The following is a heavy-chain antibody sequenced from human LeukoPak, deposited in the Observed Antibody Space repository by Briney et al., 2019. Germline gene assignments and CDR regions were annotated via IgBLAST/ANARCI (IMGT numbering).Heavy chain of an antibody. V-gene: IGHV3-20*04. Sequence: GGSLRLSCAASGFKFDGYGMSWVRQAPGKGLEWVCDLNWNGAWTGYADSVKGRFTISRDNAKNSLYLQMNSLRAEDTALYYCAGYYYDSSRAFDLWGQGTLVTVSA. J-gene: IGHJ5*02. D-gene: IGHD3-22*01. CDR1: GFKFDGYG. CDR2: LNWNGAWT. CDR3: AGYYYDSSRAFDL.